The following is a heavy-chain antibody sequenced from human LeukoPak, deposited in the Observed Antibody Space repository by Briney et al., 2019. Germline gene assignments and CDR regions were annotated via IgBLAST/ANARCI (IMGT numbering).Heavy chain of an antibody. V-gene: IGHV1-58*01. D-gene: IGHD3-22*01. J-gene: IGHJ5*02. Sequence: ASVKVSCKASGFTFSNSAVQWVRQARGQRLEWIGWIVVDSGNTNYAQNFQERVTITRDMSTTTAYMELSSLRFEDTAVYYCARATSGYYYDSSGYPFGGFDPWGQGTLVTVSS. CDR2: IVVDSGNT. CDR3: ARATSGYYYDSSGYPFGGFDP. CDR1: GFTFSNSA.